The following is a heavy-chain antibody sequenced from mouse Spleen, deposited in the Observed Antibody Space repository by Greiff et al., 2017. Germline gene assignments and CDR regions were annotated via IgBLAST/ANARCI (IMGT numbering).Heavy chain of an antibody. CDR2: ISSGSSTI. Sequence: EVMLVESGGGLVKPGGSLKLSCAASGFTFSDYGMHWVRQAPEKGLEWVAYISSGSSTIYYADTVKGRFTISRDNAKNTLFLQMTSLRSEDTAMYYCASYYGSSYDSPFAYWGQGTLVTVSA. V-gene: IGHV5-17*01. D-gene: IGHD1-1*01. CDR1: GFTFSDYG. CDR3: ASYYGSSYDSPFAY. J-gene: IGHJ3*01.